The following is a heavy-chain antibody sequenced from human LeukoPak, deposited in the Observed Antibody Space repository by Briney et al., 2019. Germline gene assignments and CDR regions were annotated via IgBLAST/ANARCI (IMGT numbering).Heavy chain of an antibody. CDR1: GFTFSDYY. D-gene: IGHD2-15*01. CDR3: ARCRGHSCCFDN. J-gene: IGHJ4*02. CDR2: ISPSGATI. V-gene: IGHV3-11*01. Sequence: GGSLRLSCAASGFTFSDYYMSWIRQAPGKGLEWVSYISPSGATISYADSVKGRFTTSRDNAKSSLYLQMNSLRAEDTAVYYCARCRGHSCCFDNWGQGTQVTVSS.